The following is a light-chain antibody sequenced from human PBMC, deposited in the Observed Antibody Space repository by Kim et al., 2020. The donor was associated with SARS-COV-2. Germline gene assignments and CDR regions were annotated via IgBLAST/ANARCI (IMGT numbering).Light chain of an antibody. CDR2: GAS. J-gene: IGKJ2*01. CDR1: QSVDSN. Sequence: VSPGERVTLSCRASQSVDSNLAWYQQTPGQAPRPLIYGASTRATDIPARFSGSGSGTEFTLIISSLQSEDFAVYYCQQYSHWPPYTFGQGTKLEI. V-gene: IGKV3-15*01. CDR3: QQYSHWPPYT.